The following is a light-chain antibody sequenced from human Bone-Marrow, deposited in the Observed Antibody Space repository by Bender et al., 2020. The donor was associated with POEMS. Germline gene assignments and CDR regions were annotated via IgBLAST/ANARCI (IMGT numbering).Light chain of an antibody. V-gene: IGLV2-14*02. CDR3: SSYTSSFSYV. CDR2: DVT. Sequence: QSALTQPASVSGSPGQAITISCTGTSSDVGSSSLVSWYQQYPGKAPKLMIYDVTKRPSGVSDRFSGSKSGNRASLTISGLQAEDEADYYCSSYTSSFSYVFGTGTKVTVL. J-gene: IGLJ1*01. CDR1: SSDVGSSSL.